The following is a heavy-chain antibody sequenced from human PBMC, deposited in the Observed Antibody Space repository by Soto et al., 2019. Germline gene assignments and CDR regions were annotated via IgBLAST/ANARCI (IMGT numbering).Heavy chain of an antibody. Sequence: EVQLVESGGGLVQPGGSLRLSCAASGFTFSSYWMHWVRQAPGKGLVWVSRINSDGSRTSYADSVKGRFTISRDNAKNTLYLQMNGLRAEDTAVYYCAVAVAGPTAIGYWGQGTLVTVSS. V-gene: IGHV3-74*01. CDR3: AVAVAGPTAIGY. CDR1: GFTFSSYW. CDR2: INSDGSRT. D-gene: IGHD6-19*01. J-gene: IGHJ4*02.